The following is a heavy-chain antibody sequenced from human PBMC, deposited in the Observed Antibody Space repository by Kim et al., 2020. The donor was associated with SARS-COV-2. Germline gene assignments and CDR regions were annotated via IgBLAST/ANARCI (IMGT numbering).Heavy chain of an antibody. J-gene: IGHJ6*02. V-gene: IGHV3-30-3*01. D-gene: IGHD6-6*01. CDR3: ARSIAGSYYYGMDV. CDR2: ISYDGINK. CDR1: GFTFSSYA. Sequence: GGSLRLSCAASGFTFSSYAMHWVRQAPGKGLEWVAVISYDGINKYYADSVKGRFTISRDNSKNTLYLQMNSLRAEDTAVYYCARSIAGSYYYGMDVWGQGTTVTVSS.